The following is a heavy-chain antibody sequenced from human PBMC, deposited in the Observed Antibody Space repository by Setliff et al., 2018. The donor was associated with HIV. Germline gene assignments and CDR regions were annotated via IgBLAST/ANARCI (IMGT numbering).Heavy chain of an antibody. V-gene: IGHV3-23*01. J-gene: IGHJ3*02. CDR3: ARNTDVDSVYRPFHI. CDR1: GFNVGTNG. CDR2: IFARGDGT. Sequence: GGSLRLSCAVSGFNVGTNGLSWVRQAPGKGLEWVSDIFARGDGTSYAESVKGRFTISRDNSKNTVFLQMNSLRVEDTAVYYCARNTDVDSVYRPFHIWGQGTMVTVSS. D-gene: IGHD1-26*01.